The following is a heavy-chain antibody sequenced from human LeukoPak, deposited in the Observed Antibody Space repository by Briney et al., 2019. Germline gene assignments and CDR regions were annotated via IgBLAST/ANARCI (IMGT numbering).Heavy chain of an antibody. V-gene: IGHV3-23*01. CDR3: AKDGYSSSWHVRFDP. CDR2: ISGSGGCT. CDR1: GFTFSSYA. J-gene: IGHJ5*02. D-gene: IGHD6-13*01. Sequence: GGSLRLSCAASGFTFSSYAMSWVRQAPGKGLEWVSAISGSGGCTYYADSVKGRFTISRDNSKNTLYLQMNSLRAEDTAVYYCAKDGYSSSWHVRFDPWGQGTLVTVSS.